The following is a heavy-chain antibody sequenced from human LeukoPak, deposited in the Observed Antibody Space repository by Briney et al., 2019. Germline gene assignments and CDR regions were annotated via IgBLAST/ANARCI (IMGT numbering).Heavy chain of an antibody. V-gene: IGHV3-21*01. CDR3: ARDSAAGTIDY. D-gene: IGHD6-13*01. CDR2: ISSSSSYI. CDR1: GFTFSSYS. Sequence: PGGSLRLSCAASGFTFSSYSMSWVHQAPGKGLEWVSSISSSSSYIYYADSVKGRFTISRDNAKNSLYLQMNSLRAEDTAVYYCARDSAAGTIDYWGQGTLVTVSS. J-gene: IGHJ4*02.